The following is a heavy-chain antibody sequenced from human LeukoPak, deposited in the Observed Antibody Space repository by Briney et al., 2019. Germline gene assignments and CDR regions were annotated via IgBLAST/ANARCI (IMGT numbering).Heavy chain of an antibody. CDR3: ARSPLVYYGMDA. CDR2: ISFDGSDK. D-gene: IGHD2-8*02. CDR1: GFTFSNYV. Sequence: PGGSLGLSCAASGFTFSNYVMHWVRQAPGKGLEWVAVISFDGSDKYYADSVKGRLTISRDHSKSTLYLQMNILRPEDTAVYFCARSPLVYYGMDAWGQGTTVTVSS. J-gene: IGHJ6*02. V-gene: IGHV3-30*04.